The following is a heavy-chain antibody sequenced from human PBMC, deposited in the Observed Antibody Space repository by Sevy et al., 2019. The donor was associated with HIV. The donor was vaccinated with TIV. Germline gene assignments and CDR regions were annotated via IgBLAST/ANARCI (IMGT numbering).Heavy chain of an antibody. CDR3: ARRRNGSGSKSSYWYFDL. CDR2: IYHSGST. V-gene: IGHV4-38-2*01. CDR1: GYSISSGYY. Sequence: SETLSLTCAVSGYSISSGYYWGWIRQPPGKGLEWIGSIYHSGSTYYNPSLKSRVTISVDTSKNQFSLKLSSVTAADTAVYYCARRRNGSGSKSSYWYFDLWGRSTLVTVSS. J-gene: IGHJ2*01. D-gene: IGHD3-10*01.